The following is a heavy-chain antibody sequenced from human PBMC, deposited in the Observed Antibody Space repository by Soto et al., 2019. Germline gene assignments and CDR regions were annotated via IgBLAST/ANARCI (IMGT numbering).Heavy chain of an antibody. Sequence: QVQLVQSGAAVKKPGASVKVSCKASGYTFTDYYVHWVRQAPGQGLEWMGWINPNSGGTKSAQKFNGRVTMTRDTSISTAYMELSRLRSDDTAVYYCARRKGDYYDSSGYHYYFDYWGQGTMVTVSS. J-gene: IGHJ4*02. CDR1: GYTFTDYY. D-gene: IGHD3-22*01. CDR2: INPNSGGT. V-gene: IGHV1-2*02. CDR3: ARRKGDYYDSSGYHYYFDY.